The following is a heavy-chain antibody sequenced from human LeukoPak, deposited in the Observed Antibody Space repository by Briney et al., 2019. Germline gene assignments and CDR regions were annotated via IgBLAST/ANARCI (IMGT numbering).Heavy chain of an antibody. J-gene: IGHJ4*02. V-gene: IGHV5-51*01. Sequence: GESLKISCKGSGYSFTTYWIGWVRQMPGKGLEWMGIIYPGDSDTRYSPSFQGQVTISADKSSSTAYLQWSSLKASDTAMYYCARGSQSSYCSSTSCYIYWGQGTLVTVSS. CDR3: ARGSQSSYCSSTSCYIY. CDR1: GYSFTTYW. CDR2: IYPGDSDT. D-gene: IGHD2-2*02.